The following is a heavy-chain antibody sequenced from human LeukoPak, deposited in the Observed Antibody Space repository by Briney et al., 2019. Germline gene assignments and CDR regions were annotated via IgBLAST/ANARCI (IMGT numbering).Heavy chain of an antibody. D-gene: IGHD1-1*01. CDR1: GGSISSHY. J-gene: IGHJ5*02. CDR2: FYSTENT. V-gene: IGHV4-4*07. CDR3: ARVIVATWDDDWFDP. Sequence: SETLSLTCTVSGGSISSHYWGWIRQPAGKGLEWIGRFYSTENTIYNPSLKSRVTMSGDTSKNQLSLKLNSVTVADTAIYYCARVIVATWDDDWFDPWGQGILVTVSS.